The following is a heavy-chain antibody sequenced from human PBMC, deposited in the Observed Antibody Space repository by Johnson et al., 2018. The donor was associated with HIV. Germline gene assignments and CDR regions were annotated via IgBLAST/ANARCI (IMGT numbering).Heavy chain of an antibody. V-gene: IGHV3-74*02. Sequence: VQLVESGGALVQPGGSLRLSCEVSGFTISTFWMHWVRQVPWKGLMWVSRISGDGSSSSYADSVKGRFTISRDNAKNTLYLQLNSLRVEDTAIYYCARAQLLADDAFNNWGQGTMVTVSS. CDR3: ARAQLLADDAFNN. D-gene: IGHD6-6*01. J-gene: IGHJ3*02. CDR1: GFTISTFW. CDR2: ISGDGSSS.